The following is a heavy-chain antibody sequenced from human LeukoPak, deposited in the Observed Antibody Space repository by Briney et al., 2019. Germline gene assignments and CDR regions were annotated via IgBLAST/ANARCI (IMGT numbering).Heavy chain of an antibody. Sequence: PSETLSHTCTVSGGSLSSQYWSWIRQPPGKGLEWIGYIYYRGSTGYNPSLKSRVTISVDTSKNQFSLRLNSVTAADTAVYYCARDIISEYSKSHSHFDPWGQGTLVTVSS. CDR3: ARDIISEYSKSHSHFDP. CDR2: IYYRGST. D-gene: IGHD5-18*01. V-gene: IGHV4-59*11. J-gene: IGHJ5*02. CDR1: GGSLSSQY.